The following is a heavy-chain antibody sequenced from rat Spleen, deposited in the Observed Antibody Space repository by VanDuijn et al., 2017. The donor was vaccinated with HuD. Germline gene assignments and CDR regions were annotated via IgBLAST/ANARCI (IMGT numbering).Heavy chain of an antibody. J-gene: IGHJ2*01. D-gene: IGHD1-2*01. V-gene: IGHV3-3*01. CDR2: INSAGST. CDR1: GHSITSTYR. Sequence: EVQLQESGPGLVKPSQSLSLTCSVTGHSITSTYRWNWIRKFPGNKLEWMGYINSAGSTSYNPSLKSRISITRDTSKNQFFLQVNSLTTEDTATYYCATHGTMAARSGYYFDYWGQGVVVTVSS. CDR3: ATHGTMAARSGYYFDY.